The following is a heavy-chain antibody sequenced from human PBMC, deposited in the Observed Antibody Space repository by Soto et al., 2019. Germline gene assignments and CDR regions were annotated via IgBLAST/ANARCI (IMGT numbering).Heavy chain of an antibody. J-gene: IGHJ4*02. D-gene: IGHD2-2*01. Sequence: SETLSLTCAVSGGSISSVGYYWSWIRRDPGKGLEWIGYIYYSGNTYYNPSLQSRVSISADTSKNQFSLKLTSVTAADTAVYYCARVRCSSSSCTNFDFWGQGTLVTVS. V-gene: IGHV4-31*11. CDR2: IYYSGNT. CDR3: ARVRCSSSSCTNFDF. CDR1: GGSISSVGYY.